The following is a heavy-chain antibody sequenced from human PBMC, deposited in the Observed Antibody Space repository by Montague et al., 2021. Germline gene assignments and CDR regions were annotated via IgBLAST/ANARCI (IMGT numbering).Heavy chain of an antibody. CDR3: TRKGWFGDYGFDI. CDR1: GVSINNNSFF. J-gene: IGHJ3*02. Sequence: SETLSLTCTVSGVSINNNSFFWAWIRQPPGKGPEWIGSIYYSGTTYYNPSLRSRVTISVDTSESQFSLKLNSVTAADTAFYYCTRKGWFGDYGFDIWGQGTMVTVSS. D-gene: IGHD3-10*01. CDR2: IYYSGTT. V-gene: IGHV4-39*01.